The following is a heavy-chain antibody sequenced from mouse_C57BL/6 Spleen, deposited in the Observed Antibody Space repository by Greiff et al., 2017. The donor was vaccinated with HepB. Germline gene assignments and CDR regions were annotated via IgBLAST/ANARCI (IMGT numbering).Heavy chain of an antibody. CDR1: GYTFTSYW. Sequence: QVQLQQPGAELVRPGSSVKLSCKASGYTFTSYWMHWVKQRPIQGLEWIGNIDPSDSETHYNQKFKDKATLTVDKSSSTAYMPLSSLTSEDSAVYYLARGGDHYYGSSYDYWGQGTTLTVSS. CDR2: IDPSDSET. D-gene: IGHD1-1*01. CDR3: ARGGDHYYGSSYDY. V-gene: IGHV1-52*01. J-gene: IGHJ2*01.